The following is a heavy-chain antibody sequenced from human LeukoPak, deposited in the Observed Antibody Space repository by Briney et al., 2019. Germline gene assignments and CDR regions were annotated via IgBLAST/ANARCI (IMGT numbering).Heavy chain of an antibody. Sequence: GGSLRLSCAASGFTFSDNYMDWVRQAPGKGLEWVGRTRNKVNSYTTEYAASVKGRFTISRDDSKNSLYLQMNSLKTEDTAVYYCTADYGSGSSLDYWGQGTLVTVSS. J-gene: IGHJ4*02. D-gene: IGHD3-10*01. V-gene: IGHV3-72*01. CDR1: GFTFSDNY. CDR3: TADYGSGSSLDY. CDR2: TRNKVNSYTT.